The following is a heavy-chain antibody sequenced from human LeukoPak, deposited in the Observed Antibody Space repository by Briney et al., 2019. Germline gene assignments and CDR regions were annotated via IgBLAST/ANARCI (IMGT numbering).Heavy chain of an antibody. Sequence: SETLSLTCTVSGGSISSYYWSWIRQPPGKGLEWIGSIYYSGSTYYNPSLKSRVTISVDTSKNQFSLRLSSVTAADTAVYYCAIGYYAGSGSHNFDYWGQGTLVTVSS. CDR3: AIGYYAGSGSHNFDY. D-gene: IGHD3-22*01. V-gene: IGHV4-59*12. J-gene: IGHJ4*02. CDR1: GGSISSYY. CDR2: IYYSGST.